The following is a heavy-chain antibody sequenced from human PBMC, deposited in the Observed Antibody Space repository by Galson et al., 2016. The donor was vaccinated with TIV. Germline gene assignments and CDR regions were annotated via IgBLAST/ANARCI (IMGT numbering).Heavy chain of an antibody. CDR2: VSGSGYST. Sequence: SLRLSCAASGFTFSAYAMTWVRQGPGKGLEWVSLVSGSGYSTYYADSVKGRFTISRDNSKNTVYLQMSGRKDEDTAVYYCAKGAAWDTSMGWLGFWFDYWGQGTPVTVSS. CDR3: AKGAAWDTSMGWLGFWFDY. V-gene: IGHV3-23*01. D-gene: IGHD5-18*01. CDR1: GFTFSAYA. J-gene: IGHJ4*02.